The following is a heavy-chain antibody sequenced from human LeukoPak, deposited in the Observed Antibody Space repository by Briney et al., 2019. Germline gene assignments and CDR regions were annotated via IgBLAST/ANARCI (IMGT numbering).Heavy chain of an antibody. CDR3: ASAGSGLY. Sequence: GGSLRLSCAASGFSFSSYSMNWVRQAPGKGLEWVSYISSSSTIYYADSVKGRFTISRDNAKNSLYLQMNCLRDEDTAVYYCASAGSGLYWGQGTLVTVSS. CDR2: ISSSSTI. CDR1: GFSFSSYS. V-gene: IGHV3-48*02. D-gene: IGHD6-19*01. J-gene: IGHJ4*02.